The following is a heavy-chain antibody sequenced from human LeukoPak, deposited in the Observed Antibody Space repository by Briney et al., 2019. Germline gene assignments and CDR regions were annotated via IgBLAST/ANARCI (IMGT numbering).Heavy chain of an antibody. J-gene: IGHJ4*02. D-gene: IGHD3-16*02. CDR1: GGSISSSSYY. V-gene: IGHV4-39*07. CDR2: IYYSGST. Sequence: PSETLSLTCTVSGGSISSSSYYWGWIRQPPGKGLEWIGSIYYSGSTYYNPSLKSRVTISVDTSKNQFSLKLSSVTAADTAVYYCARVRSPWGFGGVIVIPNGYYFDYWGQGTLVTVSS. CDR3: ARVRSPWGFGGVIVIPNGYYFDY.